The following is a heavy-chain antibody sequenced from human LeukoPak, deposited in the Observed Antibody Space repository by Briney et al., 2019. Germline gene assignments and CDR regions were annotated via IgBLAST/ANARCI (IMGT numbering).Heavy chain of an antibody. CDR3: ATGAEYFQH. Sequence: QPGRSLRLSCAASGFTFSSHGMHWVRQAPGKGLEWVAVISYDGSNKYYADSVKGRFTISRDNSKNTLYLQMNSLRAEDTAVYYCATGAEYFQHWGQGTLVTVSS. V-gene: IGHV3-30*03. CDR2: ISYDGSNK. CDR1: GFTFSSHG. J-gene: IGHJ1*01.